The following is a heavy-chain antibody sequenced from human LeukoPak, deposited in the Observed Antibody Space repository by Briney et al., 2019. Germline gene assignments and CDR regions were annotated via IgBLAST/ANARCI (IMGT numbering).Heavy chain of an antibody. J-gene: IGHJ4*02. D-gene: IGHD3-9*01. CDR2: ISYDGSNK. Sequence: PGGSLRLSCAASGFTFSSYAMHWVREAPGKGLEWVAVISYDGSNKYYADSVRGRVTISRDNSKNTLYLQMNRMRAEDTAVYYCARGSYDILTGYPYYFDYWGKGKLVTVSS. CDR3: ARGSYDILTGYPYYFDY. CDR1: GFTFSSYA. V-gene: IGHV3-30*04.